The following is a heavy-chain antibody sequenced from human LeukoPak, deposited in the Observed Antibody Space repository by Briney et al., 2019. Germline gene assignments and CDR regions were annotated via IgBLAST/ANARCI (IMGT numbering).Heavy chain of an antibody. J-gene: IGHJ2*01. Sequence: SETLSLTCTVSGGSISSGSYYWSWIRQPPGKGLEWIGCIYYSGSTNHNPSLKSRVTISVDTSKNQFSLKLSSVTAADTAVYYCARGSCEHEESFDLWGRGTLVTVSS. CDR1: GGSISSGSYY. V-gene: IGHV4-61*01. CDR3: ARGSCEHEESFDL. CDR2: IYYSGST.